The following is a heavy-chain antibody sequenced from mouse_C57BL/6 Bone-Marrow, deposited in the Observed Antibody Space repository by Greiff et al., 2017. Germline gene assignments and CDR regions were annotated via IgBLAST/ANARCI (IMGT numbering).Heavy chain of an antibody. CDR1: GFTFSNYW. CDR3: TPFDY. V-gene: IGHV6-3*01. J-gene: IGHJ2*01. Sequence: EVQVVESGGGLVQPGGSMKLSCVASGFTFSNYWMNWVRQSPEKGLEWVAQIRLKSDNYATHYAESVKGRFPISRDDSKSSVYLQMNNLRAEDTGIYSCTPFDYWGQGTTLTVSS. CDR2: IRLKSDNYAT.